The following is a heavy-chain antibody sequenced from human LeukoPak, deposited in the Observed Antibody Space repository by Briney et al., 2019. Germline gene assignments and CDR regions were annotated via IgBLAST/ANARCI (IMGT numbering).Heavy chain of an antibody. CDR2: INHSGST. J-gene: IGHJ3*02. D-gene: IGHD7-27*01. Sequence: SETLSLTCAVYGGSFSDYYWSWIRQPPGKGLEWIGEINHSGSTNYNPSLKSRVTISVDTSKNQFSLKLSSVTAADTAVYYCARPQDFGLTGMNAFDIWGQGTMVTVSS. V-gene: IGHV4-34*01. CDR1: GGSFSDYY. CDR3: ARPQDFGLTGMNAFDI.